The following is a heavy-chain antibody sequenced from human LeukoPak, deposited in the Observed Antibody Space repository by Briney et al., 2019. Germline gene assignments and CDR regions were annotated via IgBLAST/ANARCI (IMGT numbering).Heavy chain of an antibody. CDR2: IIPILGIA. J-gene: IGHJ6*02. Sequence: SVKVSCKASGGTFSSYAIGWVRQAPGQGLEWMGRIIPILGIANYAQKFQGRVTIAADKSTSTAYMELSSLRSEDTAVYYCAENKGGYDSSGYRYYGMDVWGQGTTVTVSS. CDR1: GGTFSSYA. V-gene: IGHV1-69*04. CDR3: AENKGGYDSSGYRYYGMDV. D-gene: IGHD3-22*01.